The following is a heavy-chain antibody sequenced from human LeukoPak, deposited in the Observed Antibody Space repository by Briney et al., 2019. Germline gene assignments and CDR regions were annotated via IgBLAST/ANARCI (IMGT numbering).Heavy chain of an antibody. CDR3: AKDLPITMIVVVILDY. V-gene: IGHV1-46*01. J-gene: IGHJ4*02. D-gene: IGHD3-22*01. CDR2: INPSGGST. CDR1: GYTFTSYY. Sequence: ASVKVSCKASGYTFTSYYMHWVRQAPGQGLEWMGMINPSGGSTSYAQKFQGRVTMTRDTSTSTVYMELSSLRSEDTAVYYCAKDLPITMIVVVILDYWGQGTLVTVSS.